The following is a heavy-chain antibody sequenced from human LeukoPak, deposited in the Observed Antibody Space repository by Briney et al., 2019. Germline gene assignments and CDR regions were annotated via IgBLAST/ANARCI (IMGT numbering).Heavy chain of an antibody. CDR3: ARDGVATSKEYYYYYGMDV. CDR2: ISYDGSNK. D-gene: IGHD5-12*01. J-gene: IGHJ6*02. Sequence: PGRSLRLSCAASGFTFSSYAMHWVRQAPGKGLEWVAVISYDGSNKYYADSVKGRFTISRDNSKNTLYLQMNSLRAEDTAVYYCARDGVATSKEYYYYYGMDVRGQGTTVTVSS. V-gene: IGHV3-30*04. CDR1: GFTFSSYA.